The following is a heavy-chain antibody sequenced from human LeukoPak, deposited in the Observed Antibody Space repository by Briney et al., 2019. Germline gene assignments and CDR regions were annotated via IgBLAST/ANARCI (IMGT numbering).Heavy chain of an antibody. CDR1: GFTFNNYA. Sequence: GGSLRLSCSASGFTFNNYAMHWVRQAPGKGLDYVSTITNNGDSTYYADSVKGRFTISRDNSKNTLYLQMSSPRAEDTAVYYCVKDIVVVVAATQPHYFYAMDVWGQGTTVTVSS. CDR3: VKDIVVVVAATQPHYFYAMDV. V-gene: IGHV3-64D*06. J-gene: IGHJ6*02. D-gene: IGHD2-15*01. CDR2: ITNNGDST.